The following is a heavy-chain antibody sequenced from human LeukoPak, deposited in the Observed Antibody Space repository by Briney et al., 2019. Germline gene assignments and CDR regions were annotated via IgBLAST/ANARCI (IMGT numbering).Heavy chain of an antibody. CDR1: GGSFSGYY. Sequence: SETLSLTCAVYGGSFSGYYWSWIRQPPGKGLEWIGEINHSGSTNYNPPLKSRVTISVDTSKNQFSLKLSSVTAADTAVYYCARSTVATNRYFDYWGQGTLVTVSS. V-gene: IGHV4-34*01. D-gene: IGHD5-12*01. J-gene: IGHJ4*02. CDR2: INHSGST. CDR3: ARSTVATNRYFDY.